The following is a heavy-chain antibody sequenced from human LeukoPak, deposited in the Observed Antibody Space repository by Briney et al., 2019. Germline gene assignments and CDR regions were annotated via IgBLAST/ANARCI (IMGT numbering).Heavy chain of an antibody. CDR2: IYYSGST. CDR1: GGSISSYY. D-gene: IGHD3-9*01. CDR3: ARLGYFDWSSYGMDV. J-gene: IGHJ6*02. V-gene: IGHV4-59*08. Sequence: SETLSLTCTVSGGSISSYYWSWIRQPPGKGLVWIGYIYYSGSTNYNPSLKSRVTISVDTSKNQFSLKLSSVTAADTAVYYCARLGYFDWSSYGMDVWGQGTTVTVSS.